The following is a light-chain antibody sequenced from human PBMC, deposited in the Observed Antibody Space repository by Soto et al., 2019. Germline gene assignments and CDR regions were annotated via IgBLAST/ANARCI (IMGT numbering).Light chain of an antibody. CDR2: ATS. V-gene: IGKV3-15*01. CDR3: QQYNNWPPWT. CDR1: QSVSSN. Sequence: EIVMTQSPATLSVSTGERASLSCRASQSVSSNLALYQQKPGQAPRLLIYATSSRATGVPARFSGSGSGTDFTLTISSLQSEDFEVYYCQQYNNWPPWTFGQGTKV. J-gene: IGKJ1*01.